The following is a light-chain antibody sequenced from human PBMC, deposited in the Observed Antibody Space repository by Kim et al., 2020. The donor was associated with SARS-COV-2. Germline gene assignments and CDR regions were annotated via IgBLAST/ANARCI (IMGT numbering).Light chain of an antibody. CDR1: SRDVGGYNY. J-gene: IGLJ2*01. Sequence: GQAITISCTGTSRDVGGYNYVSWYQQQPGKAPKLMIYDVSNRPSGVSNRFSGSKSGNTASLTISGLQAEDEADYYCSSYTSSSTRVFGGGTQLTVL. V-gene: IGLV2-14*03. CDR2: DVS. CDR3: SSYTSSSTRV.